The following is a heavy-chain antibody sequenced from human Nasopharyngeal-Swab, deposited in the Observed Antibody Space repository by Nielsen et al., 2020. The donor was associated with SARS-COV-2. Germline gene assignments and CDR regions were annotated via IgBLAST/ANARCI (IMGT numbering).Heavy chain of an antibody. CDR3: ARGGAVAGNDYYYGMDV. D-gene: IGHD6-19*01. V-gene: IGHV3-7*01. J-gene: IGHJ6*02. Sequence: GESLKISCAASGFTFSSYWMSWVRQAPGTGLEWVANINEDGSGKYYVDSVKGRFTISRDNAKKSLDLQMNSLRAEDTAVYYCARGGAVAGNDYYYGMDVWGQGTTVTVSS. CDR1: GFTFSSYW. CDR2: INEDGSGK.